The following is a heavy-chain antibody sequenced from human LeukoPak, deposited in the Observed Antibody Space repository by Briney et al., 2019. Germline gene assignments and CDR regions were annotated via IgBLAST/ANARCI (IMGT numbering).Heavy chain of an antibody. J-gene: IGHJ4*02. Sequence: GRSLRLSCAASGFTFSSYAMHWVRQAPGKGLEWVAVISYDGSNKYYADSVKGRFTISRDNAKNSLYLQMNSLRAEDTAVYYCAREANYYDSSGYNPADYWGQGTLVTVSS. D-gene: IGHD3-22*01. CDR1: GFTFSSYA. CDR2: ISYDGSNK. CDR3: AREANYYDSSGYNPADY. V-gene: IGHV3-30-3*01.